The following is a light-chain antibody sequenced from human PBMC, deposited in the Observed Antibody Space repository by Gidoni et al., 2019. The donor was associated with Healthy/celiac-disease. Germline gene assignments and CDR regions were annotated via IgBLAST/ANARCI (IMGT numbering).Light chain of an antibody. V-gene: IGKV1-33*01. CDR3: QQYDNLPWT. Sequence: DIQMTQSPSSLSASVGDSVTITCQASQDISNYLIWYQQKPGKAPKLLIYDASNLETGVPSRFSGSGSGTDFTFTISSLQPEDIATYYCQQYDNLPWTFXQXTKVXIK. CDR2: DAS. CDR1: QDISNY. J-gene: IGKJ1*01.